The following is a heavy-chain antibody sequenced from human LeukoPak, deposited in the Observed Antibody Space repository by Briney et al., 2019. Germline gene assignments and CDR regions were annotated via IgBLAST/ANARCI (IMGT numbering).Heavy chain of an antibody. CDR1: GGSISSYY. V-gene: IGHV4-59*01. D-gene: IGHD6-13*01. CDR3: ARMGTAGNYFDY. Sequence: SATLSLTCTVSGGSISSYYWSWIRQPPGKGLEGIGYIYYSGSTNYNPSLKSRVTISVDTSKNQFSLKLSSVTAADTAVYYCARMGTAGNYFDYWGQGTLVTVSS. J-gene: IGHJ4*02. CDR2: IYYSGST.